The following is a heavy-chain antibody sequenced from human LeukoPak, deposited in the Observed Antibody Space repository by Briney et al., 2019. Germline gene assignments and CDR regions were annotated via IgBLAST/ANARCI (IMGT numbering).Heavy chain of an antibody. D-gene: IGHD2-2*01. CDR3: AKVRIVVVPAAMYYYYDSSGSSYYFDY. J-gene: IGHJ4*02. CDR1: GFTFSSYA. CDR2: ISGSGGST. Sequence: GGSLRLSCAASGFTFSSYAMSWVRQAPGKGLEWVSAISGSGGSTYYADSVKGRFTIYRDNSKNTLYLQMNSLRAEDTAVYYCAKVRIVVVPAAMYYYYDSSGSSYYFDYWGQGTLVTVSS. V-gene: IGHV3-23*01.